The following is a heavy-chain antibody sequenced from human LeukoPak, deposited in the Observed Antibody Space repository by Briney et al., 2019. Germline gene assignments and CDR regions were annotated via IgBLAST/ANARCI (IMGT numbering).Heavy chain of an antibody. D-gene: IGHD3-3*01. CDR1: GGSISSYY. Sequence: PSETLSLTCTVSGGSISSYYWSWIRQPPGGGLEWVGYFYYCGRPNYNRSLKGRVPISLNKSQKQFSLSLASVNAANTALYSCARSVRLSAFDYWGQGNLVTVSS. J-gene: IGHJ4*02. CDR2: FYYCGRP. CDR3: ARSVRLSAFDY. V-gene: IGHV4-59*01.